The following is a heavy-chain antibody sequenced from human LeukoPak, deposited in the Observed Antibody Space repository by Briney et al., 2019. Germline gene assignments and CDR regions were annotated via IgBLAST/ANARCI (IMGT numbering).Heavy chain of an antibody. Sequence: PGGSLRLSCAASGFTFSSYALNWVRQAPGKGLEWVAVISYDGTNEFYADSVQGRFTISRDNSKNTLNLQMNSLRPEDTAIYYRTKDREPDSGFDFDYWGQGTVVTVSS. CDR1: GFTFSSYA. D-gene: IGHD5-12*01. J-gene: IGHJ4*01. V-gene: IGHV3-30*01. CDR3: TKDREPDSGFDFDY. CDR2: ISYDGTNE.